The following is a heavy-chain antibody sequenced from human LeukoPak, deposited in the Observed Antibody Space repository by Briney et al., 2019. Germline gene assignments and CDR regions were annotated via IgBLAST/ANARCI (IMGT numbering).Heavy chain of an antibody. V-gene: IGHV3-66*02. Sequence: GGSLRLSCAASGFTVSSNYMSWLRQAPGKGLEWVSVIYNGGSTYYADSVKGRFTISRDNSKNTLYLQMNSLRAEDTAVYYCARAPGYCSSTSCPGLDYWGQETLVTVSS. CDR2: IYNGGST. CDR1: GFTVSSNY. J-gene: IGHJ4*02. CDR3: ARAPGYCSSTSCPGLDY. D-gene: IGHD2-2*01.